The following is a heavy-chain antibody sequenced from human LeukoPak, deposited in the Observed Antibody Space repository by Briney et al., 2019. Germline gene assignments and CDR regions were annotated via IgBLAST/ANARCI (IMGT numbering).Heavy chain of an antibody. Sequence: GGSLRLSCAASGFTFSSYAMSWVRQAPGKGLEWVSAISGSGGSTYYADSVKGRFTISRDNSKNTLYLQMNSRRAEDTAVYYCAKDAGYSSSSGRFDYWGQGTLVTVSS. CDR1: GFTFSSYA. D-gene: IGHD6-6*01. CDR3: AKDAGYSSSSGRFDY. V-gene: IGHV3-23*01. CDR2: ISGSGGST. J-gene: IGHJ4*02.